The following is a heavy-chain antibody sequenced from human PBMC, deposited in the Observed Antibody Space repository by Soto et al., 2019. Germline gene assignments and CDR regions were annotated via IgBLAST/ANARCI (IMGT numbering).Heavy chain of an antibody. J-gene: IGHJ6*02. Sequence: GCSLRLSCAACGFTSISYAMIWVLQARGKGLGWVLSICCTGGSTYYAESLKGRFSISRDYSNNTLYLQMNRLDAEDSAVYYCARDSNCGGFSYDYHVMDVWVQGT. V-gene: IGHV3-23*01. CDR3: ARDSNCGGFSYDYHVMDV. CDR1: GFTSISYA. D-gene: IGHD3-16*01. CDR2: ICCTGGST.